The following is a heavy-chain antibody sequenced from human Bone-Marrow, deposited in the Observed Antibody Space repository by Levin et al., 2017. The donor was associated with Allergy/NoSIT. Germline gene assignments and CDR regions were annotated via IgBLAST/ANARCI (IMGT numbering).Heavy chain of an antibody. CDR1: GFTFSSYA. CDR2: ISGSGGST. J-gene: IGHJ4*02. D-gene: IGHD1-26*01. V-gene: IGHV3-23*01. Sequence: GESLKISSAASGFTFSSYAMTWVRQAPGKGLEWVSGISGSGGSTYYADSVKGRFTISRDNSKNTFYLQMYSLTAEDTAVYYCAKEPASGSCFDYWGQGTLVTVSS. CDR3: AKEPASGSCFDY.